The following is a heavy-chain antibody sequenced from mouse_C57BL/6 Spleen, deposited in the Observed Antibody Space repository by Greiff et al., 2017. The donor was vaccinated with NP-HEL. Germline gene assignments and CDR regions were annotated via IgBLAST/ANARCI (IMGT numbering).Heavy chain of an antibody. D-gene: IGHD2-3*01. CDR1: GYAFSSSW. CDR3: GGGYYDYYAMDY. V-gene: IGHV1-82*01. J-gene: IGHJ4*01. CDR2: IYPGDGDT. Sequence: QVQLKESGPELVKPGASVKISCKASGYAFSSSWMNWVKQRPGKGLEWIGRIYPGDGDTNYNGKFKGKATLTADKSSSTAYMQLSSLTSEDSAVYFCGGGYYDYYAMDYWGQGTSVTVSS.